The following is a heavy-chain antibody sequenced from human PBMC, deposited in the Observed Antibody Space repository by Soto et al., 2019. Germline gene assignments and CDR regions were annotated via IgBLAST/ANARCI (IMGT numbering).Heavy chain of an antibody. V-gene: IGHV4-59*01. D-gene: IGHD6-13*01. CDR3: AGDLAAVPGAFDY. CDR2: VYYTGTT. CDR1: GGSISSYF. Sequence: SETLSLTCTVSGGSISSYFYIWVRQPPGKGLEWIGSVYYTGTTDDNPSLKSRVTISVDTSKTQFSLNLRSVTAADTAVSYCAGDLAAVPGAFDYWGRGTLDTVSS. J-gene: IGHJ4*02.